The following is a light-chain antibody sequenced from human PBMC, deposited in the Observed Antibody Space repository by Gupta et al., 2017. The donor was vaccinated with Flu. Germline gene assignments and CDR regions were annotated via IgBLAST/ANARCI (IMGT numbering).Light chain of an antibody. CDR3: QQFGGSPVYS. CDR2: GTS. V-gene: IGKV3-20*01. J-gene: IGKJ2*03. CDR1: TY. Sequence: TYLAWYQQKPGQAPRLLIYGTSNRATGVPDRFSGSGSGTDFTLTISRLEPEDFAVYYCQQFGGSPVYSFGQGTKVEIK.